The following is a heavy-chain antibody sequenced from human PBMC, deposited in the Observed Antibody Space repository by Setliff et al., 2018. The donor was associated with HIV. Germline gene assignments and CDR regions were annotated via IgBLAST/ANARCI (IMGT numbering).Heavy chain of an antibody. Sequence: GASVKVSCKASGYTFNNYSISWVRQAPGQGLEWMGWISTYNGNTNYAQKFQGRVTLTTDTSTNTAYMELRGLKSDDTAMYYCARDSEAGVWGQGTLVTVSS. V-gene: IGHV1-18*01. D-gene: IGHD3-10*01. CDR1: GYTFNNYS. CDR3: ARDSEAGV. CDR2: ISTYNGNT. J-gene: IGHJ4*02.